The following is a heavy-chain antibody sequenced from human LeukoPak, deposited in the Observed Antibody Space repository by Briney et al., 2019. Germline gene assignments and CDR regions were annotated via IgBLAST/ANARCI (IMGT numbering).Heavy chain of an antibody. CDR3: ARVGEGYYYFDY. V-gene: IGHV3-48*03. Sequence: PGGSLRLSCAASGFTFSSYAMSWVRQAPGKGLEWVSYISSSGSTIYYADSVKGRFTISRDNAKNSLYLQMNSLRAEDTAVYYCARVGEGYYYFDYWGQGTLVTVSS. J-gene: IGHJ4*02. CDR1: GFTFSSYA. CDR2: ISSSGSTI. D-gene: IGHD3-16*01.